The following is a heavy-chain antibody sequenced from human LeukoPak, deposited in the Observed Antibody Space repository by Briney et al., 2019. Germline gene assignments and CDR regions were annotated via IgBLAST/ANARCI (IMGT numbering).Heavy chain of an antibody. CDR2: IYYSGST. Sequence: SETLSLTCTVSGGSISSSSYYWGWIRQPPGKGLEWIGSIYYSGSTYYNPSLKSRVTISVDTSKNQFSLKLSSVTAADTAVYYCGRYTSDTGWFDPWGPGTLVTVSS. CDR3: GRYTSDTGWFDP. CDR1: GGSISSSSYY. J-gene: IGHJ5*02. V-gene: IGHV4-39*07. D-gene: IGHD5-18*01.